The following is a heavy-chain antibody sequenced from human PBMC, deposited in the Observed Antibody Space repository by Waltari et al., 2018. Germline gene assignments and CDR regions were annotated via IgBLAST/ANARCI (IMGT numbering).Heavy chain of an antibody. CDR2: TIPDGTRT. Sequence: EVQLVESGGGFVQPGGSLRLSCVASGFPFSNDDMDWVRQAPEKGLEGVSRTIPDGTRTTYAESVKGRFTISRDNAKNTLYLQMNSLTVEDTAVYYCARDLRPNDFWGQGTLVTVSS. CDR3: ARDLRPNDF. J-gene: IGHJ4*02. CDR1: GFPFSNDD. V-gene: IGHV3-74*03.